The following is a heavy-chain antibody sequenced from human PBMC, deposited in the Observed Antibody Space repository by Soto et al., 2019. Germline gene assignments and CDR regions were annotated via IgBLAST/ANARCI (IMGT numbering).Heavy chain of an antibody. J-gene: IGHJ6*02. V-gene: IGHV4-30-2*01. CDR2: IYHSGST. CDR3: ARDQRGLLWFGEPPYYYGMDV. Sequence: PSETLSLTCAVSGGSISSGGYSWSWIRQPPGKGLEWIGYIYHSGSTYYNPSLKSRVTISVDRSKNQFSLKLSSVTAADTAVYYCARDQRGLLWFGEPPYYYGMDVWGQGPTVTVPS. CDR1: GGSISSGGYS. D-gene: IGHD3-10*01.